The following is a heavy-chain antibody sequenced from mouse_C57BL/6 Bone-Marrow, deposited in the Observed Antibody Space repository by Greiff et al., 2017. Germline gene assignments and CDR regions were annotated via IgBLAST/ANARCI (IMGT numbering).Heavy chain of an antibody. CDR2: IDTENGDT. D-gene: IGHD2-3*01. Sequence: EVQLQQSGAELVRPGASVKLSCTASGFNIKDDYMHWVKQRPEQGLEWIGWIDTENGDTEYASKFQGKATITADTSSNTAYLQLSSLTSEDTAVYYWTTDGSFAYWGQGTLVTVSA. CDR1: GFNIKDDY. CDR3: TTDGSFAY. J-gene: IGHJ3*01. V-gene: IGHV14-4*01.